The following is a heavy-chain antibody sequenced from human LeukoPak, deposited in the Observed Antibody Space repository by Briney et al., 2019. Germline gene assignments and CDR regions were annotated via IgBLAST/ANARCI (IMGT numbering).Heavy chain of an antibody. CDR2: IYYNGGT. D-gene: IGHD2-15*01. V-gene: IGHV4-39*01. J-gene: IGHJ4*02. CDR3: ARGGGRYCSGGSCHLDY. CDR1: GGSISSSGHY. Sequence: SGTLSLTCTVSGGSISSSGHYWGWIRQPPGKGLEWIGSIYYNGGTYYNPSLMSRVTISVDTSKNQFPLKLSSVTAADTAVYYCARGGGRYCSGGSCHLDYWGQGTLVTVSS.